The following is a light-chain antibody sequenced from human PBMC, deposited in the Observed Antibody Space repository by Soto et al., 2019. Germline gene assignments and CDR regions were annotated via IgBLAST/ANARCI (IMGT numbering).Light chain of an antibody. Sequence: DIQMTQSPSSVSASVGDRVTITCRASQGIGRWLAWYQQKPGKAPKLLISAAASLQSGVPSRFLGSGSGTGFTLTISSLQPEDFATYYCQQANNFPWTFGRGTKVEIK. CDR2: AAA. CDR3: QQANNFPWT. J-gene: IGKJ1*01. V-gene: IGKV1-12*01. CDR1: QGIGRW.